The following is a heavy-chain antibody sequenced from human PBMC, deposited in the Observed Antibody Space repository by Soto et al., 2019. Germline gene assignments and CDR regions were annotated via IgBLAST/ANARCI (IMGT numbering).Heavy chain of an antibody. J-gene: IGHJ3*02. CDR3: ARPAGIAVAGYDAFDI. D-gene: IGHD6-19*01. Sequence: PGESLKISCKGSGYSFTSYWISWVRQMPGKGLEWMGRIDPSDSYTNYSPSFQGHVTISADKSISTAYLQWSSLKASDTAMYYCARPAGIAVAGYDAFDIWGQGTMVTVS. CDR1: GYSFTSYW. CDR2: IDPSDSYT. V-gene: IGHV5-10-1*01.